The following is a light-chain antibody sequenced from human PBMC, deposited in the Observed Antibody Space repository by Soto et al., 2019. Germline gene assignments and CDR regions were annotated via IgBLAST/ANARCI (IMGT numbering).Light chain of an antibody. Sequence: DIQMTQSPSSVSASVGDSVNITCRASQAIVTYLNWYQQRPGTAPHLLIYAASILRSGVPSRFTGSGSGTDFTLTFTGLQPEDFATYYWQQGYRSALTFGQGTRLEIK. J-gene: IGKJ5*01. V-gene: IGKV1-39*01. CDR3: QQGYRSALT. CDR1: QAIVTY. CDR2: AAS.